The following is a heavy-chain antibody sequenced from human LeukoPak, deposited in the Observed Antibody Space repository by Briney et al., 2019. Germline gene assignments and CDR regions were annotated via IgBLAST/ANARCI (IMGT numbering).Heavy chain of an antibody. CDR2: INHSGST. CDR3: ARARNYYDSSGYYHSYWYFDL. D-gene: IGHD3-22*01. V-gene: IGHV4-34*01. Sequence: SETLSLTCAVYGGSFNDYYWSWIRQPPGKGLEWIGEINHSGSTNYNPSLKSRVTLSVDTSKNQFSLKLNSVTAADTAVYYCARARNYYDSSGYYHSYWYFDLWGRGTLVTVSS. J-gene: IGHJ2*01. CDR1: GGSFNDYY.